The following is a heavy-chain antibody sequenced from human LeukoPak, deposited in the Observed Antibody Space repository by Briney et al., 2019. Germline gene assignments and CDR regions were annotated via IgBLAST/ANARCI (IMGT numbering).Heavy chain of an antibody. J-gene: IGHJ4*02. CDR2: IRYDGSNK. Sequence: VAFIRYDGSNKYYADSVKGRFTISRDNSKNTLYLQMNSLRAEDTAVYYCAKQSVATGDFDYWGQGTLVTVSS. V-gene: IGHV3-30*02. CDR3: AKQSVATGDFDY. D-gene: IGHD5-12*01.